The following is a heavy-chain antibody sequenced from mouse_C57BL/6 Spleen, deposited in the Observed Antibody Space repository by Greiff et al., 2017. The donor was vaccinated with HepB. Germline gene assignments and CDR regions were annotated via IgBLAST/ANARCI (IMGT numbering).Heavy chain of an antibody. CDR1: GYTFTSYW. CDR3: ARGGDVDY. V-gene: IGHV1-59*01. Sequence: QVQLQQPGAELVRPGTSVKLSCKASGYTFTSYWMHWVKQRPGQGLEWIGVIDPSDSYTNYNQKFKGKATLTVDPSSSTAYMQLSSLTSEDSAVYDCARGGDVDYWGQGTTLTVSS. J-gene: IGHJ2*01. CDR2: IDPSDSYT. D-gene: IGHD2-13*01.